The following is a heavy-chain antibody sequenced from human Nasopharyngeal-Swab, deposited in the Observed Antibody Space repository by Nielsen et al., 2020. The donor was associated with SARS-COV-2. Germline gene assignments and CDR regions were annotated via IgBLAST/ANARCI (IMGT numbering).Heavy chain of an antibody. Sequence: GSLRLSCAVSGASITDDRWWSWVRQPPGKELEWIGEIYSDGTTNYNPSLKSRVTISIDRSNNQFSLRLNSVTAADTAVFYCARHVQGHPFRAFDLWGQGTRVTVSS. CDR2: IYSDGTT. J-gene: IGHJ3*01. CDR3: ARHVQGHPFRAFDL. D-gene: IGHD1-1*01. CDR1: GASITDDRW. V-gene: IGHV4-4*02.